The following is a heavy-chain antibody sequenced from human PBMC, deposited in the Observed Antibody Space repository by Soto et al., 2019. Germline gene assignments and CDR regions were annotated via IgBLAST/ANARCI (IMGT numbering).Heavy chain of an antibody. D-gene: IGHD3-3*01. CDR1: GGSISSYY. V-gene: IGHV4-59*01. CDR3: ARARAQDFWSGYYAVLGMDV. Sequence: SETLSLTCTVSGGSISSYYWSWIRQPPGKGLEWIGYIYYSGSTNYNPSLKSRVTISADTSKNQFSLKLSSVTAADTAVYYCARARAQDFWSGYYAVLGMDVWGQGTTVTVSS. CDR2: IYYSGST. J-gene: IGHJ6*02.